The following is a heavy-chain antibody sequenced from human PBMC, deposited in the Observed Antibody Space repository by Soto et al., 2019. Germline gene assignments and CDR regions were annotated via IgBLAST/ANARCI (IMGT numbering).Heavy chain of an antibody. Sequence: PSETLSLTCAVYGGSFSGYYWSWLRQPPGKGLEWIGEINHSGSTNYNPSLKSRVTISVDTSKNQFSLKLSSVTAADTAVYYCARARTTPNMRYYYYYLDVWGKGTTVTVSS. V-gene: IGHV4-34*01. D-gene: IGHD1-1*01. CDR3: ARARTTPNMRYYYYYLDV. J-gene: IGHJ6*03. CDR1: GGSFSGYY. CDR2: INHSGST.